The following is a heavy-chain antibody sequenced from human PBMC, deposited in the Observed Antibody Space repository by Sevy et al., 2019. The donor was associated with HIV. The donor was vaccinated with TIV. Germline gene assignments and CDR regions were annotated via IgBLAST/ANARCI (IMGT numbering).Heavy chain of an antibody. J-gene: IGHJ4*02. CDR1: GGSISSSSYY. CDR3: ARSRGVTNSRPDLQQNFDS. CDR2: IYYSGTT. V-gene: IGHV4-39*01. D-gene: IGHD4-4*01. Sequence: SETLSLTCTVSGGSISSSSYYWGWIRQPPGKGLEWIGNIYYSGTTSYNPSLRTRVTISVDTSKNQFSLKVNSMSAAETAVYYCARSRGVTNSRPDLQQNFDSWGQGTLVTVSS.